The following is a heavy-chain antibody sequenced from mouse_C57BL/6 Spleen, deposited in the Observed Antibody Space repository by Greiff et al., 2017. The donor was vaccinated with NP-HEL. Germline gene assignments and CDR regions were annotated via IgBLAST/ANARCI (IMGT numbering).Heavy chain of an antibody. D-gene: IGHD1-1*01. Sequence: EVQLQQSGPELVKPGASVKISCKASGYSFTGYYMNWVKQSPEKSLEWIGEINPSTGGTTYNQKFKAKATLTVDKSSSTAYMQLKSLSSEDSAVYYCARPITTVVAKDAMDYWGQGTSVTVSS. J-gene: IGHJ4*01. CDR2: INPSTGGT. V-gene: IGHV1-42*01. CDR1: GYSFTGYY. CDR3: ARPITTVVAKDAMDY.